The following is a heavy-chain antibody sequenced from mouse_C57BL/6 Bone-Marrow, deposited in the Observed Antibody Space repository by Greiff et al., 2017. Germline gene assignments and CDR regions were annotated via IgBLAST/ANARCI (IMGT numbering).Heavy chain of an antibody. CDR3: TRGYFWYFDV. V-gene: IGHV1-82*01. Sequence: VQLQQSGPELVKPGASVKISCKASGYAFSSSWMTWVKQRPGKGLEWIGRIYPGDGDTNYNGKFKGKATLTADQSSSTAYMQLSSLTSEDSAVYCCTRGYFWYFDVWGTGTTVTVSS. CDR2: IYPGDGDT. J-gene: IGHJ1*03. CDR1: GYAFSSSW.